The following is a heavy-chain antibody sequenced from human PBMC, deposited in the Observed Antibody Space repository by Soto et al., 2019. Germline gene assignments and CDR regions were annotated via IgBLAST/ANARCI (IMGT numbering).Heavy chain of an antibody. Sequence: QVQLVQSGAEVKKPGASVKVSCKASGYTFTGYYMHWVRQAPGQGLEWMGWINPNSGGTNYAQKFQGRVTMTRDTSIGTAYMELSRLRSDDTAVYYCARDMDIVVVPAAIPAWSWFDPWGQGTLVTVSS. V-gene: IGHV1-2*02. CDR1: GYTFTGYY. CDR3: ARDMDIVVVPAAIPAWSWFDP. CDR2: INPNSGGT. D-gene: IGHD2-2*03. J-gene: IGHJ5*02.